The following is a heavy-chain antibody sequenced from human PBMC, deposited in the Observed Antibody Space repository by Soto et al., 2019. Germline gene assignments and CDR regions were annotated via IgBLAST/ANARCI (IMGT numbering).Heavy chain of an antibody. CDR1: GASVAGGSYY. CDR3: ARDTYSGYDFGL. V-gene: IGHV4-30-4*01. D-gene: IGHD5-12*01. CDR2: IPSRGRP. J-gene: IGHJ5*02. Sequence: QVQLRESGPGLVKPSQTLSLTCSVSGASVAGGSYYWSWVRQPPGKGLEWIGYIPSRGRPFYNPSLPSRGTISADTSKTQLSLQLTSVTAADTAVYYCARDTYSGYDFGLWGQGTLVTVSS.